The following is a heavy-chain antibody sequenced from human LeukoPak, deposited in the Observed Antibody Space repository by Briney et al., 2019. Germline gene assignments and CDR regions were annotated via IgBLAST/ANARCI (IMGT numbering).Heavy chain of an antibody. V-gene: IGHV3-74*01. J-gene: IGHJ4*02. D-gene: IGHD2-21*02. Sequence: PGGSLRLSCAASGFTFSSYWMHWVRQAPGKGLVWVSRINSDGSSTSYADSVKGRFTISRDNAKNTLYLQMNSRRAEDTAVYYCAPLLFSPSCGGDCYAATSDYWGQGTLVTVSS. CDR2: INSDGSST. CDR1: GFTFSSYW. CDR3: APLLFSPSCGGDCYAATSDY.